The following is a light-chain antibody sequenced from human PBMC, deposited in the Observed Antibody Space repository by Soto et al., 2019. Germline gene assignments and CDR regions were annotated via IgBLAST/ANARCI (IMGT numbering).Light chain of an antibody. Sequence: DIQMTQSPSTLSASVGDRVTITCRASQSISSWLAWYQQKPGTAPKLLIYKASTLQSGVPSRFSGSGSGTEFTLTISSLQPDDSATYYCQQYNDNWTFGQGNKWIS. V-gene: IGKV1-5*03. CDR3: QQYNDNWT. CDR2: KAS. J-gene: IGKJ1*01. CDR1: QSISSW.